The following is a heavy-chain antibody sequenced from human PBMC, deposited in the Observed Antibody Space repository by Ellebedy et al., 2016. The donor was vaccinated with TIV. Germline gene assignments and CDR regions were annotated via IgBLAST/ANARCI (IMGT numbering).Heavy chain of an antibody. D-gene: IGHD4-23*01. CDR3: ARGPPGFGGWFDP. CDR1: GFDFRHNP. CDR2: ISAGGDAI. J-gene: IGHJ5*02. V-gene: IGHV3-48*04. Sequence: GESLKISXKGSGFDFRHNPMNWVRQAPGKGLEWVSYISAGGDAIDYADSVKGRFTISRDNAKNSLYLQMNSLRAEDTAVYYCARGPPGFGGWFDPWGQGTLVTVSS.